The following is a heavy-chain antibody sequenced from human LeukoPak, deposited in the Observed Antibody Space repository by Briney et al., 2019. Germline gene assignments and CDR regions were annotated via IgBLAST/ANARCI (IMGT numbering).Heavy chain of an antibody. V-gene: IGHV1-2*02. D-gene: IGHD2-2*01. CDR3: ARAGVVPAANYYYYYYMDV. J-gene: IGHJ6*03. CDR2: INPNSGGT. Sequence: ASVKVSCKASGYTFTCYYMHWVRQAPGQGLEWMGWINPNSGGTNYAQKFQGRVTMTRDTSISTAYMELSRLRSDDTAVYYCARAGVVPAANYYYYYYMDVWGKGTTVTVSS. CDR1: GYTFTCYY.